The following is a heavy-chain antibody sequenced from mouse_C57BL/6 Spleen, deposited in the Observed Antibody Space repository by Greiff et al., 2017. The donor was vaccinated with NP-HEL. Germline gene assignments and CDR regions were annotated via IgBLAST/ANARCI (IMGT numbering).Heavy chain of an antibody. Sequence: QVQLQQSGAELVKPGASVKLSCKASGYTFTSYWMQWVKQRPGQGLEWIGEIDPSDSYTNYNQKFKGKATLTVDTSSSTAYMQLSSLTSEDSAVYYCARRYRGFDYWGQGTTLTVSS. CDR1: GYTFTSYW. CDR3: ARRYRGFDY. CDR2: IDPSDSYT. V-gene: IGHV1-50*01. D-gene: IGHD2-12*01. J-gene: IGHJ2*01.